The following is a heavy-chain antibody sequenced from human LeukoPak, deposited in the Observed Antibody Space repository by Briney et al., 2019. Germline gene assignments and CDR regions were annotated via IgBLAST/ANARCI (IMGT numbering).Heavy chain of an antibody. CDR1: GGSISSSSYY. V-gene: IGHV4-39*07. CDR2: IYYSGST. J-gene: IGHJ6*03. D-gene: IGHD3-3*01. Sequence: SETLSLTCTVSGGSISSSSYYWGWIRQPPGKGLEWIGSIYYSGSTYYNPSLKSRVTISVDTSKNQFSLKMRSVTAADTAVYYCAREKAGGARYDDVRGGYRYSYYLDVWGTGTTVTVSS. CDR3: AREKAGGARYDDVRGGYRYSYYLDV.